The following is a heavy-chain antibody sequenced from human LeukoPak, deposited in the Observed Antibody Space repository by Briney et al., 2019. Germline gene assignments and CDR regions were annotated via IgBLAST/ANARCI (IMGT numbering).Heavy chain of an antibody. J-gene: IGHJ4*02. CDR3: AKHPTGGTYDTPDY. CDR1: GFSFSDYA. D-gene: IGHD3-9*01. CDR2: ISSSGVGT. Sequence: SGGSLRLSCAASGFSFSDYAMTWVRRAPGKGLEWVSSISSSGVGTYYTDSVKGRFAISRDNSKDTLFLQMNSLRVEDSAVYYCAKHPTGGTYDTPDYWGQGTLVTVSS. V-gene: IGHV3-23*01.